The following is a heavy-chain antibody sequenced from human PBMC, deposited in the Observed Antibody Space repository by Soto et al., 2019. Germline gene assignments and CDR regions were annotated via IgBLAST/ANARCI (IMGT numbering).Heavy chain of an antibody. CDR2: ISYDGSNK. J-gene: IGHJ6*02. D-gene: IGHD6-19*01. CDR1: GSTFSSYA. Sequence: QVQLVESGGGVVQPGRSLRLSCAASGSTFSSYAMHWVRQAPGKGLEWVAVISYDGSNKYYADSVKGRFTISRDNSKNTLYLQMNSLRAEDTAVYYCARMALAGGWYYYYYYYGMDVWGQGTTVTVSS. CDR3: ARMALAGGWYYYYYYYGMDV. V-gene: IGHV3-30-3*01.